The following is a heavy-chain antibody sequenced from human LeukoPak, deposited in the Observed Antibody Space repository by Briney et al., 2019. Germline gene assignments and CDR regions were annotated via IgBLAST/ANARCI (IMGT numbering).Heavy chain of an antibody. CDR1: GFSFSTYS. V-gene: IGHV3-20*04. CDR3: AREFSGYSFDY. J-gene: IGHJ4*02. Sequence: GGSLRLSCAASGFSFSTYSMNWVRQAPGKGLEWVSGINWNGGSTGYADSVKGRFTISRDNSKNTLYLQMKSLRAADTAVYYCAREFSGYSFDYWGQGTLVTVSS. CDR2: INWNGGST. D-gene: IGHD3-22*01.